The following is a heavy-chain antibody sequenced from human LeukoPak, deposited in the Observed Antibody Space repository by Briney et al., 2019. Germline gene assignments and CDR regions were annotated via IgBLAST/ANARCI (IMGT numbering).Heavy chain of an antibody. CDR3: ARVCRRQLGYFDY. CDR2: IYYSGST. CDR1: GGSISSGDYY. Sequence: SETLSLTCTVSGGSISSGDYYWSWIRQPPGKGLEWIGYIYYSGSTYYNPSLKSRVTISVDRSKNQFSLKLSSVTAADTAVYYCARVCRRQLGYFDYWGQGTLVTVSS. V-gene: IGHV4-30-4*01. J-gene: IGHJ4*02. D-gene: IGHD6-13*01.